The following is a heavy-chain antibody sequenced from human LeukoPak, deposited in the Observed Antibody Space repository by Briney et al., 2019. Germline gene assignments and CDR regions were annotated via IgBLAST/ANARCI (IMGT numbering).Heavy chain of an antibody. CDR2: IYPGDSDT. V-gene: IGHV5-51*01. J-gene: IGHJ4*02. CDR1: GYSFTSYW. Sequence: KHGESLKISCKGSGYSFTSYWIAWVRQMPGKGLEWIGIIYPGDSDTRYSPSFQGQVTISADKSISTAYLQWSSLKASDTAMYYCARSVAVAGTTRFDYWGQGTLVTVSS. D-gene: IGHD6-19*01. CDR3: ARSVAVAGTTRFDY.